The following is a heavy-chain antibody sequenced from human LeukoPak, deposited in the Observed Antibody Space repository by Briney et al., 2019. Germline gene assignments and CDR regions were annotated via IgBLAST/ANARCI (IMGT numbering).Heavy chain of an antibody. Sequence: SETLSLTCAVYGGSFSGYYWSRIRQPPGKGLEWIGEINHSGSTNYNPSLKSRVTISVDTSKNQFSLKLSSVTAADAAVYYCASLYYYYGMDVWGQGTTVTVSS. CDR1: GGSFSGYY. V-gene: IGHV4-34*01. J-gene: IGHJ6*02. CDR2: INHSGST. CDR3: ASLYYYYGMDV.